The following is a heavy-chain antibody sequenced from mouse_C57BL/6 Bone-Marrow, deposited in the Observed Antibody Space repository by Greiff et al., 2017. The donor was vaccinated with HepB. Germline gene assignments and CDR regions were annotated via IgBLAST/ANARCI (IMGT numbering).Heavy chain of an antibody. Sequence: VKQSCKASGYTFTSYWMHWVKQRPGRGLEWIGRIDPNSGGTKYNEKFKSKATLTVDKPSSTAYMQLSSLTSEDSAVYYCAREGFITTVVATPAWFAYWGQGTLVTVSA. V-gene: IGHV1-72*01. CDR1: GYTFTSYW. CDR2: IDPNSGGT. J-gene: IGHJ3*01. CDR3: AREGFITTVVATPAWFAY. D-gene: IGHD1-1*01.